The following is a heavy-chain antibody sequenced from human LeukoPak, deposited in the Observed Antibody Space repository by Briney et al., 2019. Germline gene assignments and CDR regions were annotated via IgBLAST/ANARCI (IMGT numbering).Heavy chain of an antibody. D-gene: IGHD5-18*01. CDR1: GYTFTSYD. Sequence: ASVTVSCKASGYTFTSYDINWVRQATEQGLEWMGWMNPNSGDTGYAQRFQGRVTMTRSTSISTAYMELSSLRSEDTAVYYCARNVRDTGTFDYWGQGILVTVSS. V-gene: IGHV1-8*01. CDR3: ARNVRDTGTFDY. CDR2: MNPNSGDT. J-gene: IGHJ4*02.